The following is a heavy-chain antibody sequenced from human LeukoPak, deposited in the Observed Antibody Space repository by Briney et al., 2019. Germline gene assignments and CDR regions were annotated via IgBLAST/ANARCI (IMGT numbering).Heavy chain of an antibody. J-gene: IGHJ4*02. CDR1: GITLSNYG. D-gene: IGHD6-19*01. CDR2: ISDSGGRT. CDR3: ARAAEQWLVLDY. V-gene: IGHV3-23*01. Sequence: GGSLRLSCAVSGITLSNYGMSWVRQAPGKGLEWVAGISDSGGRTNYADSVKGRFTISRDNPKNTLYLQMNSLRVEDTAVYYCARAAEQWLVLDYWGQGTLVTVSS.